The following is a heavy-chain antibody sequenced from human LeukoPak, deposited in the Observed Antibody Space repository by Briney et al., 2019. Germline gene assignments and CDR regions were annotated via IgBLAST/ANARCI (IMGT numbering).Heavy chain of an antibody. D-gene: IGHD3-22*01. J-gene: IGHJ4*02. CDR1: GGSISSSNW. CDR3: ARDKYYYDSSGYYYFDY. V-gene: IGHV4-4*02. Sequence: SETLSLTCAVSGGSISSSNWWSWVRQPPGKGLEWIGEIYHSGSTNYNPSLKSRVTISVDKSKNQFSLKLSSVTAADTAVYYCARDKYYYDSSGYYYFDYWGQGTLVTVSS. CDR2: IYHSGST.